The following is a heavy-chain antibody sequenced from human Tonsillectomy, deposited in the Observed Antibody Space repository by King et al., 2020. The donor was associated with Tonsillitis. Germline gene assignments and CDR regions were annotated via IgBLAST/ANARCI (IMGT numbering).Heavy chain of an antibody. D-gene: IGHD3-16*01. CDR2: MSYDGSNK. Sequence: VQLVESGGGVVQPGRSLRLSCVASGFTFSSSGLHWVRQAPGKGLEWVAVMSYDGSNKYYADSVKGRFTISRDNSKNTLYLQMNSLRTEDTAVYYCAKDFDGGASGDWGQGTLVTVSS. J-gene: IGHJ4*02. V-gene: IGHV3-30*18. CDR1: GFTFSSSG. CDR3: AKDFDGGASGD.